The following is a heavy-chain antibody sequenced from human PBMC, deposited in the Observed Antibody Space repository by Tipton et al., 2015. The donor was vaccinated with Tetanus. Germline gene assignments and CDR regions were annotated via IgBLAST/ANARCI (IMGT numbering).Heavy chain of an antibody. J-gene: IGHJ4*02. V-gene: IGHV3-64*02. CDR1: GGSISSYY. CDR2: ILGHGRSP. CDR3: ARDRDGGWSFDY. D-gene: IGHD6-19*01. Sequence: GLVKPSETLSLTCTLSGGSISSYYWSWVRQPPGKGLEYVSSILGHGRSPFYADSVRGRFTTSRDNSKNMLYLQMDSVRREDMAVYYCARDRDGGWSFDYWGQGTLVTVSS.